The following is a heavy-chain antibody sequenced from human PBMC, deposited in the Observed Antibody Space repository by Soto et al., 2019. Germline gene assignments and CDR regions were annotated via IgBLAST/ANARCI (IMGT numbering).Heavy chain of an antibody. V-gene: IGHV3-33*01. CDR2: MVDGGSED. Sequence: QVQLVESGGGVVQPGRSLRLSCAASGFAFSGHGMHWVRRAPGKGLEWLAVMVDGGSEDHYADSVRGRFTISRDNSKTILYLEMNNLRVEDTAVYYCARDDLYEDNGLDSWGQGTLVTVSP. CDR1: GFAFSGHG. CDR3: ARDDLYEDNGLDS. D-gene: IGHD3-3*01. J-gene: IGHJ5*01.